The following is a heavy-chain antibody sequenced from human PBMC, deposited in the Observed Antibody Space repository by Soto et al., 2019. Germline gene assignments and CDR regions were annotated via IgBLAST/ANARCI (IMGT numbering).Heavy chain of an antibody. D-gene: IGHD6-13*01. J-gene: IGHJ3*02. CDR3: AREYSSSWYGAFDI. Sequence: LSLTCAVSGGSISSGGYSWSWIRQPPGKGLEWIGYIYHSGSTYYNPSLKSRVTISVDRSKNQFSLKLSSVTAADTAVYYCAREYSSSWYGAFDIWGQGTMVTV. CDR2: IYHSGST. CDR1: GGSISSGGYS. V-gene: IGHV4-30-2*01.